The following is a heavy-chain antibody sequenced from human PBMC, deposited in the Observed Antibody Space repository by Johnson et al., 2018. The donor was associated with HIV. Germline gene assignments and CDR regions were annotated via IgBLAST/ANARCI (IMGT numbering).Heavy chain of an antibody. CDR1: GFTFSSYG. Sequence: QVQLVESGGGVVQPGRSLRLSCAASGFTFSSYGMHWVRQAPGKGLEWVSAISGGGGGSTHYADSVKGRFTISRDNSRNTLFLQMSSLRTEDTAVYYCAQAYHHERSRWSDALDIWGQGTEVTVSS. D-gene: IGHD3-3*01. J-gene: IGHJ3*02. CDR2: SGGGGGST. CDR3: AQAYHHERSRWSDALDI. V-gene: IGHV3-NL1*01.